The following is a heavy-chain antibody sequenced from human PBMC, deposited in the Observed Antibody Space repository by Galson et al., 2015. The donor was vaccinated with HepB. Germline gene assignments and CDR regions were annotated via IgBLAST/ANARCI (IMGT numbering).Heavy chain of an antibody. D-gene: IGHD3-9*01. CDR2: INAGNGNT. Sequence: SVKVSCKASGYTFTSYAMHWVRQAPGQRLEWMGWINAGNGNTKYSQKFQGRVTITRDTSASTAYMELSSLRSEDTAVYYCARDYDILTGYYLGDAFDIWGQGTMVTVSS. CDR1: GYTFTSYA. V-gene: IGHV1-3*01. CDR3: ARDYDILTGYYLGDAFDI. J-gene: IGHJ3*02.